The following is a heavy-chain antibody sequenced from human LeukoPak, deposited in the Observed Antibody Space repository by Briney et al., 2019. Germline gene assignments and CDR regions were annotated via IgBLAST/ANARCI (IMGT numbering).Heavy chain of an antibody. D-gene: IGHD3-3*01. CDR2: ISGSGGST. Sequence: PGGSLRLSCAASGFTFSSYAMSWVRQAPGKGLEWVSAISGSGGSTYYADSVKGRFTISRDNSKNTLYLQMNSLRAEDTAVYYCASMGYDFWSGYYGSGWFDPWGQGTLVTVSS. J-gene: IGHJ5*02. CDR3: ASMGYDFWSGYYGSGWFDP. V-gene: IGHV3-23*01. CDR1: GFTFSSYA.